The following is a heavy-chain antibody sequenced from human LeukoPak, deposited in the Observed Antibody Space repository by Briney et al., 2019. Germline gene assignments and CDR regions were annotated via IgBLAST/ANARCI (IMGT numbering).Heavy chain of an antibody. CDR2: INSDGSYA. CDR3: ARDNYDVLTDYYIAY. CDR1: GFTFGNSW. V-gene: IGHV3-74*01. J-gene: IGHJ4*02. Sequence: GGSLRLSCAASGFTFGNSWVHWVRQAPGKGLVCVSRINSDGSYASYADSVKGRFTISRDNAKNTLYLQMNSLRAEDTAVYYCARDNYDVLTDYYIAYWGQGTLVTVSS. D-gene: IGHD3-9*01.